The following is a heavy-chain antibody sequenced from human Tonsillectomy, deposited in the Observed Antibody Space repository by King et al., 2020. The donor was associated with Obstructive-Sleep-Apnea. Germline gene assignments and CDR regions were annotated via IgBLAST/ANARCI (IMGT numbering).Heavy chain of an antibody. Sequence: RLQLQESGPGLVKPSETLSLTCSVSGGSISSSTYYWGWIRQTPGKGLEWIGNICYSGGTYYNPSLKSRVTISLDTSKNPFSPKLSSVTAAATAVYYCARSRGPKQWLPPHYWGQGTLVTVSS. CDR3: ARSRGPKQWLPPHY. V-gene: IGHV4-39*06. CDR2: ICYSGGT. CDR1: GGSISSSTYY. D-gene: IGHD6-19*01. J-gene: IGHJ4*01.